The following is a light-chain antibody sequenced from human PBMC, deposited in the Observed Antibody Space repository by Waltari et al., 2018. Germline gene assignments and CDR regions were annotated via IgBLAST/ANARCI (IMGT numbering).Light chain of an antibody. V-gene: IGKV1-5*03. CDR3: QQYNRYSWT. CDR2: WAS. J-gene: IGKJ1*01. Sequence: DIQLTQSPATLSASVGERVTITCRASQSLSNWLAWYQQKPGKAPKLLIYWASSLQSGVPSRFSGSGSATEYTLTISSLQPDDGATYYCQQYNRYSWTFGQGTKVEIK. CDR1: QSLSNW.